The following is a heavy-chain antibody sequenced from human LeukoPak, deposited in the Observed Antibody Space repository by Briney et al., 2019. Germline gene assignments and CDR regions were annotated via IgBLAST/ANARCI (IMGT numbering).Heavy chain of an antibody. CDR3: ARGPITMVRGVFDAFDI. Sequence: SKTLSLTCTVSGGSISSYYWSWIRQPPGKGLEWIGYIYYSGSTNYNPSLKSRVTISVDTSKNQFSLKLSSVTAADTAVYYCARGPITMVRGVFDAFDIWGQGTMVTVSS. CDR2: IYYSGST. J-gene: IGHJ3*02. CDR1: GGSISSYY. V-gene: IGHV4-59*01. D-gene: IGHD3-10*01.